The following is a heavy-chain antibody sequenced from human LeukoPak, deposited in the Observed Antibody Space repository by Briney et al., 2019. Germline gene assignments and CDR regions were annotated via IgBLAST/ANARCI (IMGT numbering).Heavy chain of an antibody. Sequence: GGSLRLSCAASGFTFSDYYMSWIRQAPGKGLEWVSTISGSSTSIYSADSVTGRFTISRDDARNSLFLQMNSLRAEDTALYYCARSCGGDCYSSHRYYFDSWGQGSLVTVSS. V-gene: IGHV3-11*04. CDR1: GFTFSDYY. CDR2: ISGSSTSI. CDR3: ARSCGGDCYSSHRYYFDS. D-gene: IGHD2-21*02. J-gene: IGHJ4*02.